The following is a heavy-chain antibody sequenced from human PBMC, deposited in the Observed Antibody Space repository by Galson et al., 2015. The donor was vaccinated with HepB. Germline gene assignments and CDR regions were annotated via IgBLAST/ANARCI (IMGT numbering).Heavy chain of an antibody. CDR2: VSSGSSSR. V-gene: IGHV3-48*01. CDR1: GFTFSAFG. CDR3: ATEARHLYNMDV. Sequence: SLRLSCAASGFTFSAFGMNWVRQAPGKGLERVAYVSSGSSSRYYGDSVKGRFHVSRDNGKNSLLLQRNSLRVEDTARYYCATEARHLYNMDVWGKGTTVTVSS. J-gene: IGHJ6*03.